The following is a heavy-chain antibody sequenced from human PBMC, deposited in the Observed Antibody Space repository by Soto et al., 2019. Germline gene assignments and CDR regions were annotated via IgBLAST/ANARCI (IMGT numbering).Heavy chain of an antibody. V-gene: IGHV4-59*01. CDR1: GGSISSYY. D-gene: IGHD6-13*01. J-gene: IGHJ4*02. CDR2: IYYSGST. Sequence: NPSETLSLTCTVSGGSISSYYWSWIRQPPGKGLEWIGYIYYSGSTNYNPSLKSRVTISVDTSKNQFTLKLSSVTAADTAVYYCARDRIAAAGGYFDYWGQGTLVTVSS. CDR3: ARDRIAAAGGYFDY.